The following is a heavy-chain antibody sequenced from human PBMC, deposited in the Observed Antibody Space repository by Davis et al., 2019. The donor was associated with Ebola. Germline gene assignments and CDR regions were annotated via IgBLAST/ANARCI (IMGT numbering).Heavy chain of an antibody. Sequence: GESLKISCAASGFTFSNYAMSWVRQAPGKGLEWVSTITGSGGSTYYADSVKGRFTISKDNSKNTLFLQMSTLRGEDTAVYYCANQWELVAYFDYWGQGTLVTVSS. D-gene: IGHD1-26*01. CDR3: ANQWELVAYFDY. CDR1: GFTFSNYA. V-gene: IGHV3-23*01. J-gene: IGHJ4*02. CDR2: ITGSGGST.